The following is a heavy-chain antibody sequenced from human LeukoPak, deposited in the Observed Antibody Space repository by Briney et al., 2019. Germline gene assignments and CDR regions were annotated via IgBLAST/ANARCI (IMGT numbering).Heavy chain of an antibody. CDR1: GFSFISYT. V-gene: IGHV3-30*04. CDR3: ARDVGGYALDY. CDR2: MSYDGSHK. J-gene: IGHJ4*02. Sequence: GRSLRLSCVASGFSFISYTMHWVRQAPGKGLEWVAVMSYDGSHKYLADSVKGRFTISRDNSKNTLYLQMNSLRVEDTAIYYCARDVGGYALDYWGQGTLVTVSS. D-gene: IGHD5-12*01.